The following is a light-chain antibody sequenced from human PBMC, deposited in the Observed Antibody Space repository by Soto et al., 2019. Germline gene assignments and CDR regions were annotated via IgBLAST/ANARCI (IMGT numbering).Light chain of an antibody. V-gene: IGLV2-11*01. CDR3: NSYDSSLSASV. Sequence: QSALAQPRSVSGSPGQSVTISCTGTSSDVGGYNYVSWYQQHPGKAPKLMIYDVSKRPSGVPDRFSGSKSGNTASLTISGLQAEDEADYYCNSYDSSLSASVFGAGTKVTVL. CDR1: SSDVGGYNY. J-gene: IGLJ1*01. CDR2: DVS.